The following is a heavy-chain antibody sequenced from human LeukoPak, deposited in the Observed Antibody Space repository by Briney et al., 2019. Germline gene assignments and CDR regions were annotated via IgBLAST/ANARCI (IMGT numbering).Heavy chain of an antibody. CDR1: EFSVGSNY. V-gene: IGHV3-66*01. CDR2: IYSGGST. J-gene: IGHJ4*02. Sequence: GGSLRLSCAASEFSVGSNYMTWVRQAPGKGLEWVSLIYSGGSTYYADSVKGRFTISRDNSKNTLYVQMNSLRAEDTAVYYGARGPSGYHNTGGQGTLVTVSS. D-gene: IGHD5-12*01. CDR3: ARGPSGYHNT.